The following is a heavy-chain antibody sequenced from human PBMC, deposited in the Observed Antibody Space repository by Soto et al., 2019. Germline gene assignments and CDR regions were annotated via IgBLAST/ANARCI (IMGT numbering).Heavy chain of an antibody. D-gene: IGHD2-15*01. V-gene: IGHV5-51*01. CDR1: GYSFTSYW. J-gene: IGHJ3*02. Sequence: GESLKISCKGSGYSFTSYWIGWVRQMPGKGLEWMGIIYPGDSDTRYSPSFQGQVTISADKSISTAYLQWSSLKASDTAMYYWESLPPRYGGGGSCVDAFDIGGKGKMVTVS. CDR2: IYPGDSDT. CDR3: ESLPPRYGGGGSCVDAFDI.